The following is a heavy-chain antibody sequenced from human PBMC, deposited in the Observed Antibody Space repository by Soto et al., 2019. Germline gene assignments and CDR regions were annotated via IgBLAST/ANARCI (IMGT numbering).Heavy chain of an antibody. CDR1: GGSITRGNYN. J-gene: IGHJ4*02. Sequence: AETLSLTCTVSGGSITRGNYNWGWIRQPPGKGLEWIGSIDYSGITHYNPSIEIRASPTADTSKNQFSLKLNSVTAASTAVYYCAKRGSYYDRSGYIDYWGQGTLVTVSS. V-gene: IGHV4-39*01. CDR2: IDYSGIT. CDR3: AKRGSYYDRSGYIDY. D-gene: IGHD3-22*01.